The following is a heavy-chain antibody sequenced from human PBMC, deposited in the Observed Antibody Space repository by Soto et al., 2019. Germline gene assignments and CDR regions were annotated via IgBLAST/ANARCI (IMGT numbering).Heavy chain of an antibody. V-gene: IGHV1-18*01. CDR2: ISAYNGNT. D-gene: IGHD2-15*01. Sequence: ASVKVSCKDSGDTFTSNGISWVRQANGQGLEWMGWISAYNGNTNYAQKLQGRVTMTTDTSTSTAYMELRSLRSDDTAVYYCAREIRWTGIYYFDYWGQGTLVTVSS. CDR3: AREIRWTGIYYFDY. J-gene: IGHJ4*02. CDR1: GDTFTSNG.